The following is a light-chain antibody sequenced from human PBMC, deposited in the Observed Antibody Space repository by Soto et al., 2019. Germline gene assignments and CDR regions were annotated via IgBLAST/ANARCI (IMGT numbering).Light chain of an antibody. J-gene: IGKJ4*01. V-gene: IGKV4-1*01. CDR3: QHDYSTPLT. CDR1: QSVLSGSNNKNY. Sequence: DIVMTQSPDSLAVSLGERATFNCKSSQSVLSGSNNKNYLAWYQQKPGQPPKLLIYWASTRESGVTDRFSGSGSGTDFTLTISSLQAEDGADYYCQHDYSTPLTFGGGTKVEIK. CDR2: WAS.